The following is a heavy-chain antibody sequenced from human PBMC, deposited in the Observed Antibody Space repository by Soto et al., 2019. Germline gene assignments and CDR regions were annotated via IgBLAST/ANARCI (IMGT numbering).Heavy chain of an antibody. V-gene: IGHV1-8*01. Sequence: QVQLVQSGAEVKKPGASVKVSCKASGYTFTTYDINWVRQATGQGLEWMGWMNPNSGNTGYAQKFQGRVTMTRNTSISTASMELSNLGSAATAVYYFAREGGHTAGTDAFDIWGQGTMVTVSS. D-gene: IGHD3-10*01. J-gene: IGHJ3*02. CDR3: AREGGHTAGTDAFDI. CDR1: GYTFTTYD. CDR2: MNPNSGNT.